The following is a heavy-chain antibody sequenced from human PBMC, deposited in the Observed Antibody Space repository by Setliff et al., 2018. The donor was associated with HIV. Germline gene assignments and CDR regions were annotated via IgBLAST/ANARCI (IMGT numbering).Heavy chain of an antibody. CDR3: AKVFVFGIDAFDI. V-gene: IGHV3-23*01. Sequence: PGGSLRLSCAASGFTFDDYGMSWVRQAPGKGLEWVSTVGAVGGPTHYAESVKGRFTISKDNSKNALYLQMSSLRDEDTAVYYCAKVFVFGIDAFDIWGQGTMVTVSS. CDR1: GFTFDDYG. D-gene: IGHD3-10*02. CDR2: VGAVGGPT. J-gene: IGHJ3*02.